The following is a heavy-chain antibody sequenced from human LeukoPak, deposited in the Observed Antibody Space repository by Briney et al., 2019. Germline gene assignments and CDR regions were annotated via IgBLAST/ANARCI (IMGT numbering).Heavy chain of an antibody. CDR1: GGSFSGYY. D-gene: IGHD5-18*01. CDR3: ARGGSYGSPDY. J-gene: IGHJ4*02. V-gene: IGHV4-34*01. Sequence: SETLSLTCAVYGGSFSGYYWSWIRQPPGKGLEWIGEINHSGSTNYNPSLKSRVTISVDTSKNQFSLKLSSVTAADTAVYYRARGGSYGSPDYWGQGTLVTVSS. CDR2: INHSGST.